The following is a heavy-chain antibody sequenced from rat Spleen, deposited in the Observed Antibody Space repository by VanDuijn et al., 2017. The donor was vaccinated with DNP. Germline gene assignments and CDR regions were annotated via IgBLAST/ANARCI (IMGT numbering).Heavy chain of an antibody. CDR1: GFTFNDYY. CDR3: TRHDYYFDY. Sequence: EVQLVESGGGLVQPGRSLKLSCAASGFTFNDYYMAWVRQVPAKGLEWVATLSYNGGTPYYRDSVKGRFTISRDNAQSTLYLQMDSLRSEDTGTYYCTRHDYYFDYWGQGVMVTVSS. J-gene: IGHJ2*01. CDR2: LSYNGGTP. D-gene: IGHD1-7*01. V-gene: IGHV5-7*01.